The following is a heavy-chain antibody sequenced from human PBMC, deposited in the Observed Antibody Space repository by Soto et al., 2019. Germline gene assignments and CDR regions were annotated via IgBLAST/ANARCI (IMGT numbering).Heavy chain of an antibody. D-gene: IGHD3-22*01. J-gene: IGHJ4*02. V-gene: IGHV2-5*02. CDR1: GFSLSTSGVG. Sequence: QITLKESGPTLVKPTQTLTLTCTFSGFSLSTSGVGVGWIRQPPGKALEYLALIYWDNDKRYSPPLKTRRTISKDNSKTHVVLTSTNRDPVDTATYYCEYGVWDSSCSWEVGYFDYRGQGTLLTVSS. CDR3: EYGVWDSSCSWEVGYFDY. CDR2: IYWDNDK.